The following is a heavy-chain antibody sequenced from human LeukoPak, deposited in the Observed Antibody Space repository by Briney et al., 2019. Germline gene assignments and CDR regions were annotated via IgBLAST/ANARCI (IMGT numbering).Heavy chain of an antibody. CDR3: ARVDFGASKGYYYYYMDV. J-gene: IGHJ6*03. Sequence: ASVKVSCKASGYTFTGYYMHWVRQAPGQGLEWMGWINPNSGGTNYAQKFQGRVTITTDESTSTAYMELSSLRSEDTAVYYCARVDFGASKGYYYYYMDVWGKGTTVTVSS. CDR2: INPNSGGT. V-gene: IGHV1-2*02. D-gene: IGHD3-3*01. CDR1: GYTFTGYY.